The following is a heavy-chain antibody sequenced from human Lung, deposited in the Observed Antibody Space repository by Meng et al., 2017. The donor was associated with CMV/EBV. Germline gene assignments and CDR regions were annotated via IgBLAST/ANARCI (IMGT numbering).Heavy chain of an antibody. CDR1: GFTFSSYA. J-gene: IGHJ6*02. CDR3: ARGGGSNSILNYHYYAMDV. V-gene: IGHV3-30-3*01. D-gene: IGHD2-21*01. CDR2: ISFDGNNK. Sequence: GGSLRLXCAAAGFTFSSYAMHWVRQAPGKGLEWVAVISFDGNNKYNADSVKGRFTISRDNSKNTLYLQMNSLRAEDTAVYYCARGGGSNSILNYHYYAMDVWXPGTXVTVSS.